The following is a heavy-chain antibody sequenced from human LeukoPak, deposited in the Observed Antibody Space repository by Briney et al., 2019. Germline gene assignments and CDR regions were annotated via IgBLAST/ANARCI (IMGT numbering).Heavy chain of an antibody. CDR1: GFTFSRYG. J-gene: IGHJ6*03. V-gene: IGHV3-30*18. Sequence: GGSLRLSCAASGFTFSRYGMYWVRQAPGKWLEWVAVISYDGSNKYYADSVKGRFTISRDNSKNTLYLQMSSLRAEDTAVYYCAKELWFGKLEYYYMDVWGKGTTVTVSS. CDR2: ISYDGSNK. D-gene: IGHD3-10*01. CDR3: AKELWFGKLEYYYMDV.